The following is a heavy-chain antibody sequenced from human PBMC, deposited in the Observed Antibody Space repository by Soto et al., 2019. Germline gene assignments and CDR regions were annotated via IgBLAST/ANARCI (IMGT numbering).Heavy chain of an antibody. V-gene: IGHV3-7*01. D-gene: IGHD3-16*02. J-gene: IGHJ4*02. Sequence: GGSLRLSCAASGFTFSSYAMNWVRQAPGKGLEWLASIKQDGSEKHYVDSVKGRFTISRDNAKNSLYLQMNSLRFEDTAVYYCARVYYDYIWGSYPLVYWGQGTLVTVS. CDR2: IKQDGSEK. CDR3: ARVYYDYIWGSYPLVY. CDR1: GFTFSSYA.